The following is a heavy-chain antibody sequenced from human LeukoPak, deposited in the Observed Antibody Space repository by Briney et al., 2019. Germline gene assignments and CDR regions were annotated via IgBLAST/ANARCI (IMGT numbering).Heavy chain of an antibody. CDR2: IDHSGST. Sequence: PSETLSLTCAVSGGSISSSNWWSWVRQPPGKGLEWIGEIDHSGSTNYNPSLKSRVTISVDKSKNQFSLKLSSVTAADTAVYYCARLPGRRGMTTVTNFDYWGQGTLLTVSS. J-gene: IGHJ4*02. V-gene: IGHV4-4*02. CDR1: GGSISSSNW. D-gene: IGHD4-17*01. CDR3: ARLPGRRGMTTVTNFDY.